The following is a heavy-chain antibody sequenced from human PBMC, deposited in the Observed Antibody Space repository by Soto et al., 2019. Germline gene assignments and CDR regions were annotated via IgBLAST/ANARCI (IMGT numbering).Heavy chain of an antibody. CDR2: IKQDGSEK. V-gene: IGHV3-7*04. CDR3: ARDGDDILTGPGAFDN. CDR1: GFTFSSYS. J-gene: IGHJ4*02. Sequence: PGGSLRLSCAASGFTFSSYSMNWVRQAPGKGLEWVANIKQDGSEKYYVDSVKGRFTISRDNAKKSLYLQMNSLRAEDTAVYYCARDGDDILTGPGAFDNWGQGTPVTVSS. D-gene: IGHD3-9*01.